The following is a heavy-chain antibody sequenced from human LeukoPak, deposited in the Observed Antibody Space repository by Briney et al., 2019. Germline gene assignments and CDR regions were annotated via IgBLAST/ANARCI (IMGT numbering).Heavy chain of an antibody. CDR3: ARQGSSSWYESAFDI. D-gene: IGHD6-13*01. J-gene: IGHJ3*02. CDR2: IYYSGST. V-gene: IGHV4-59*08. CDR1: GGSISSYY. Sequence: PSETLSLTCTASGGSISSYYWSWIRQPPGKGLEWIGYIYYSGSTNYNPSLKSRVTISVDTSKNQFSLKLSSVTAADTAVYYCARQGSSSWYESAFDIWAKGQWSPSLQ.